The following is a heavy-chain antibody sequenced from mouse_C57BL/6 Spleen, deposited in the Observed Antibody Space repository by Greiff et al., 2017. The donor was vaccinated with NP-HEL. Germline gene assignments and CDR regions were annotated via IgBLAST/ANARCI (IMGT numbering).Heavy chain of an antibody. V-gene: IGHV1-64*01. CDR1: GYTFTSYW. J-gene: IGHJ4*01. CDR3: ARSDYPYAMDY. D-gene: IGHD5-5*01. CDR2: IHPNSGST. Sequence: VQLQQPGAELVKPGASVKLSCKASGYTFTSYWMHWLKQRPGQGLEWIGMIHPNSGSTNYNEKFKSKATLTVDKSSSTAYMQLSSLTSEDSAVYYCARSDYPYAMDYWGKGTSVTVSS.